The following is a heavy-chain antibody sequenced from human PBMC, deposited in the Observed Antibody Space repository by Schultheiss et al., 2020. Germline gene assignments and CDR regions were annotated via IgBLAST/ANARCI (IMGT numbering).Heavy chain of an antibody. J-gene: IGHJ5*02. V-gene: IGHV3-33*01. CDR2: IYYDGGNK. CDR3: AREHDSSGYFA. D-gene: IGHD3-22*01. CDR1: GFTFSSYG. Sequence: GGSLRLSCAASGFTFSSYGMSWVRQAPGKGLEWVAFIYYDGGNKYYADSVRGRFTVSRDNSKDTLYLQMNSLRAEDTAVYYCAREHDSSGYFAWGQGTLVTVSS.